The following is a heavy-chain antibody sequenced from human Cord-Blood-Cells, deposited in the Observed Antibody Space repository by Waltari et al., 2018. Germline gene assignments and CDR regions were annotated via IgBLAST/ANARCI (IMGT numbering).Heavy chain of an antibody. V-gene: IGHV1-24*01. J-gene: IGHJ6*04. Sequence: QVQLVQSGAAGKKPGAPGEVPLKVSGCTLPELSMLRGRQAPGTGVGWMGGYEPGEGETIYGKKLEGRVTMTEATATDAGYMGLSCLRSEDTAVYYCATGEPCGSGSYDYYYGMDVGGEGTTATGSA. CDR1: GCTLPELS. CDR2: YEPGEGET. D-gene: IGHD3-10*01. CDR3: ATGEPCGSGSYDYYYGMDV.